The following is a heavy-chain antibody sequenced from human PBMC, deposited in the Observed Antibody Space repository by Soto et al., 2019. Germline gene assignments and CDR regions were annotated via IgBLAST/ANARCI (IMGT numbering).Heavy chain of an antibody. CDR3: ARGGRATYYYYGMDV. V-gene: IGHV4-39*07. CDR2: INHSGST. J-gene: IGHJ6*02. D-gene: IGHD5-12*01. Sequence: SGPTLVNPTQTLTLTCTFSGFSLSTSGVGVGWIRQPPGKGLEWIGEINHSGSTNYNPSLKSRVTISVDTSKNQFSLKLSSVTDAHNAVYYCARGGRATYYYYGMDVCGQGSTVPVS. CDR1: GFSLSTSGVG.